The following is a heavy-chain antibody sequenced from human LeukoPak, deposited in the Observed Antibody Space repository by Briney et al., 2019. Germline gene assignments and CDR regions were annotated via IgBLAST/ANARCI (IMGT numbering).Heavy chain of an antibody. Sequence: PGGSLRLSCAVSGSIFANAWMSWVRQAPGKGLEWVGHIKRKIDGGTTDYAAPVKRRFSISRDDSKNALYLQMNGLKTEDTAVYYCTTAGTTTTRSVDYWGQGTLVTVSS. CDR3: TTAGTTTTRSVDY. CDR1: GSIFANAW. J-gene: IGHJ4*02. D-gene: IGHD1-26*01. CDR2: IKRKIDGGTT. V-gene: IGHV3-15*01.